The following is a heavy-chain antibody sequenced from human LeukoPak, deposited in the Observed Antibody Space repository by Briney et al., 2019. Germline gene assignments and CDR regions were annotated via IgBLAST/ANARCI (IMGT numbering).Heavy chain of an antibody. CDR2: ICNSGST. V-gene: IGHV4-39*01. J-gene: IGHJ4*02. CDR3: ARRSEFDNTHYNYFDY. Sequence: SETLSLTCTVSGGSIYSRSYYWDWIRQAPGKGLEWIGTICNSGSTEYNPSLKSRVAIFVDTSKNQFSLILHSVAAADTAVYYCARRSEFDNTHYNYFDYWGQGALVTLSS. D-gene: IGHD3-10*01. CDR1: GGSIYSRSYY.